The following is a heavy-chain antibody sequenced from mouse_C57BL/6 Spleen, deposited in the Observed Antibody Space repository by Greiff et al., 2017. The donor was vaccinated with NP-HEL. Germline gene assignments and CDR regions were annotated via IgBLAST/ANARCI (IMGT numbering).Heavy chain of an antibody. Sequence: QVQLQQPGAELVKPGASVKMSCKASGYTFTSYWITCVKQRPGQGLEWIGDIYPGSGSTNYNEKFKSKATLTVDTSSSTAYMQLSSLTSEDSAVYFCAREIYYDYIHIDDWGEGTTLTVSS. CDR2: IYPGSGST. CDR3: AREIYYDYIHIDD. V-gene: IGHV1-55*01. D-gene: IGHD2-4*01. CDR1: GYTFTSYW. J-gene: IGHJ2*01.